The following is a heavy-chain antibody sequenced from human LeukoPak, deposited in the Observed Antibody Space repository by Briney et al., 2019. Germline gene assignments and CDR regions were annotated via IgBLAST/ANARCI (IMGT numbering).Heavy chain of an antibody. CDR1: GGPISGSY. CDR3: ARHVATGITDAFDV. D-gene: IGHD1-1*01. J-gene: IGHJ3*01. V-gene: IGHV4-59*08. CDR2: IHYTGRT. Sequence: SETLSLTCIVSGGPISGSYWSWIRQPPGKGLEWIAYIHYTGRTHYSPFLKSRVTMSVDTSMNQLSLKVTSVTAADTAVYYCARHVATGITDAFDVWGQGTVVSVSA.